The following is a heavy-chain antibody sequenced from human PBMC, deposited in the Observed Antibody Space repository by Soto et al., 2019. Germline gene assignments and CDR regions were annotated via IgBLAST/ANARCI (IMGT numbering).Heavy chain of an antibody. CDR3: AKEKNLALYYFDY. CDR2: ISGSGGST. V-gene: IGHV3-23*01. J-gene: IGHJ4*02. Sequence: EVQLLESGGGLVQPGGSLRLSCAASGFTFSSYAMSWVRQAPGKGLEWVSIISGSGGSTYYADSVKGRFTISRDNSKSTLYLQMNSLRAEDTAVYYCAKEKNLALYYFDYWGQGTLATVSS. CDR1: GFTFSSYA.